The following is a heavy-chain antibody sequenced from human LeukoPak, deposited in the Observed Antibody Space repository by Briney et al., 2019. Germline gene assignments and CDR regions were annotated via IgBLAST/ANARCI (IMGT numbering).Heavy chain of an antibody. CDR2: IKQDGSEK. V-gene: IGHV3-7*01. J-gene: IGHJ4*02. D-gene: IGHD3-3*01. CDR1: GFTFSSYW. CDR3: ARDYQSDFWSGYYPDH. Sequence: PGGSLRLSCAASGFTFSSYWMSWVRQAPGKGLEWVANIKQDGSEKDYVDSVKGRFTISRDNAKNSLYLQMNSLRAEDTAVYYCARDYQSDFWSGYYPDHWGQGTLVTVSS.